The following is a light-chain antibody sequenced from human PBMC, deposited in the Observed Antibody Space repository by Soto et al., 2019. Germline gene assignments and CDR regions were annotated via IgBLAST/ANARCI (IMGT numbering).Light chain of an antibody. V-gene: IGLV2-14*01. CDR3: ISYTGKSASYV. J-gene: IGLJ1*01. CDR1: STDVGAYNY. Sequence: QSALAQPASVCGSPGQSITISCTGTSTDVGAYNYIAWYQQHPGKAPKLIIYEVTNRPSGVSYRFSASKSGNTASLTISGLHSEDAADYYCISYTGKSASYVFGTGTKVTVL. CDR2: EVT.